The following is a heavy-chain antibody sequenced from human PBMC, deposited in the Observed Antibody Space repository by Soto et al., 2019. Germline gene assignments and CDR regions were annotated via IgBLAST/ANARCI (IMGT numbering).Heavy chain of an antibody. V-gene: IGHV4-39*01. D-gene: IGHD6-19*01. J-gene: IGHJ5*02. Sequence: QLQMQESGPGQVQPSETLSLTCTVSGGSVRSSGYYWGWIRQPPGKGLEWIGTIYYTGSTYYNPSLESPVTIVVDKSRNEFSLILSSVTAADTALYYCARQAVAGMDPRGWFDPWGQGTLVTVSS. CDR1: GGSVRSSGYY. CDR2: IYYTGST. CDR3: ARQAVAGMDPRGWFDP.